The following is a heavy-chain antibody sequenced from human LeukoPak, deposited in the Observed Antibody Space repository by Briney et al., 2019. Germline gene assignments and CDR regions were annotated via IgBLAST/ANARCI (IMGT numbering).Heavy chain of an antibody. V-gene: IGHV4-38-2*02. Sequence: ASETLSLTCSVSGSSISGDYFWTWIRQSPGKGLEWIGTFHHSGSTYYNPSLKSRVTILSDASKNHFSLNLRSVTAADTAVYYCASATHLSVLGDYWGHGTLVTVSS. J-gene: IGHJ4*01. CDR2: FHHSGST. CDR1: GSSISGDYF. CDR3: ASATHLSVLGDY. D-gene: IGHD5/OR15-5a*01.